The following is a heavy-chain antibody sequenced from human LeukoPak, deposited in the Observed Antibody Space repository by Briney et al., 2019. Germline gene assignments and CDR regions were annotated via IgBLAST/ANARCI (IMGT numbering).Heavy chain of an antibody. CDR1: GFTFSSYW. CDR3: VREYSSSSGRAFDM. CDR2: ISTDGSST. Sequence: QAGGSLRLSCAASGFTFSSYWMRWVRQARGKGLVWVSRISTDGSSTNSADSVKGRLTISRDNAKNTLYLQMNSLRAEDTAVYYCVREYSSSSGRAFDMWGQGTMVTVSP. V-gene: IGHV3-74*01. D-gene: IGHD6-6*01. J-gene: IGHJ3*02.